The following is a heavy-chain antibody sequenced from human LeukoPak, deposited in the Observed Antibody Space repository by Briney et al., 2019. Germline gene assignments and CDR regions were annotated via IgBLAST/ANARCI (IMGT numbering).Heavy chain of an antibody. D-gene: IGHD3-10*01. CDR2: ISYDASEK. J-gene: IGHJ4*02. Sequence: AGRSLRLSCAASGFTFSSYSMHWVRQVPGKGLDWVTRISYDASEKYYADSVKGRFTISRDNSKNTLHLQMNSLRTEDTALYYCARDNGEGYFGSGSFDYWGRGILVIVSS. CDR3: ARDNGEGYFGSGSFDY. CDR1: GFTFSSYS. V-gene: IGHV3-30*04.